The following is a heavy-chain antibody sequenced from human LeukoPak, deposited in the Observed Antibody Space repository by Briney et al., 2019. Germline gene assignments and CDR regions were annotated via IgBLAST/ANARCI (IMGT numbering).Heavy chain of an antibody. CDR2: INSDGSRI. D-gene: IGHD3-22*01. CDR3: LKSAYCHNSGYYLDY. CDR1: GFTFSSYW. V-gene: IGHV3-74*01. J-gene: IGHJ4*02. Sequence: GGSPILSCAASGFTFSSYWMHWVRQAPGKGLVWISRINSDGSRITYADSVKGRFTISRDNAKNTLYLQMNSLRAEDTAVYYCLKSAYCHNSGYYLDYWGQGTLVTVSS.